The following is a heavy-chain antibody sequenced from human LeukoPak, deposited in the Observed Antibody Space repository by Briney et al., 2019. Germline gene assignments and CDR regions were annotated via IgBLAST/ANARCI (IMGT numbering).Heavy chain of an antibody. Sequence: PSETLSLTCTVSGGSISSYYWSWIRQPAGKGLEWIGRIYTSGSTNYNPSLKSRVTMSVDTSKNQFSLKLSSVTAADTAVYYCASCSGQYCSSTSCYPVYFDYWGQGTLVTVSS. V-gene: IGHV4-4*07. J-gene: IGHJ4*02. CDR2: IYTSGST. CDR3: ASCSGQYCSSTSCYPVYFDY. D-gene: IGHD2-2*01. CDR1: GGSISSYY.